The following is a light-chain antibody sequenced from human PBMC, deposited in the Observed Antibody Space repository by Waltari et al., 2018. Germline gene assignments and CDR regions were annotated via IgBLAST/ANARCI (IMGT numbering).Light chain of an antibody. CDR1: QSINDH. CDR2: GAS. CDR3: QHTYGTLRT. V-gene: IGKV1-39*01. Sequence: DIPMTQSPSSLSASVGDRVTITCRARQSINDHLNWYQQKPGKAPKLLIYGASSLQSGVPSRFSGSGSGADFTLNISSLQPEDFATYYCQHTYGTLRTFGQGTKVEI. J-gene: IGKJ1*01.